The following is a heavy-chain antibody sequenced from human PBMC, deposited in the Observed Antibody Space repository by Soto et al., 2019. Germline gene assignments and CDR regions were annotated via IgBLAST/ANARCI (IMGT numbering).Heavy chain of an antibody. V-gene: IGHV3-15*07. Sequence: NPGGSLRLSCAASGFTFSNAWMNWVRQAPGKGLEWVGRIKSKTDGGTTDYAAPVKGRFTISRDDSKNTLYLQMNSLKTEDTAVYYCTTDIGTIFGVVTSPEYYYYGMDVWGQGTTVTVSS. D-gene: IGHD3-3*01. J-gene: IGHJ6*02. CDR1: GFTFSNAW. CDR2: IKSKTDGGTT. CDR3: TTDIGTIFGVVTSPEYYYYGMDV.